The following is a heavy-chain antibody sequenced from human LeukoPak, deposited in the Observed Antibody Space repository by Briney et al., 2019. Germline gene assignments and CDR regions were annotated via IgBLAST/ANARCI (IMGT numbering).Heavy chain of an antibody. CDR3: AREGMARVLSYYYGMDV. D-gene: IGHD5-24*01. CDR2: ISSSGSTI. CDR1: GFTFSSYW. Sequence: PGGSLRLSCAASGFTFSSYWMSWVRQAPGKGLEWVSYISSSGSTIYYADSVKGRFTISRDNAKNSLYLQMNSLRAEDTAVYYCAREGMARVLSYYYGMDVWGQGTTVTVSS. J-gene: IGHJ6*02. V-gene: IGHV3-48*04.